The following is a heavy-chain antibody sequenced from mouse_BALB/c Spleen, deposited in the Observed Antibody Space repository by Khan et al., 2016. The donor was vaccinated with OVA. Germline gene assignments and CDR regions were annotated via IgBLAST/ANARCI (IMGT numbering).Heavy chain of an antibody. D-gene: IGHD1-1*01. J-gene: IGHJ3*01. Sequence: EVQLQESGGALVKPGGSLKLSCAASGFTFSTYGMSWVRQIPDKRLEWVATISSGGSYTYYPDSVKGRFTSSRDNAKNTLYLQMNSLNSEDTAMYYCARLAYYYNSEGFAYWGQGTLVTVSA. CDR2: ISSGGSYT. CDR1: GFTFSTYG. V-gene: IGHV5-6*01. CDR3: ARLAYYYNSEGFAY.